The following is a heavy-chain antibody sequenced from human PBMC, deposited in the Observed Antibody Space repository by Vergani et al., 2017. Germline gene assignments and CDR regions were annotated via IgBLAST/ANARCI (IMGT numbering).Heavy chain of an antibody. J-gene: IGHJ2*01. CDR3: ARRLGYCSSTSCAGDWYFDL. CDR2: INHSGST. CDR1: GGSFSGYY. Sequence: QVQLQQWGAGLLKPSETLSLTCAVYGGSFSGYYWSWIRQPPGKGLEWIGEINHSGSTNYNPSLKSRVTISVDTSKNQFSLKLSYVTAADTAVYYCARRLGYCSSTSCAGDWYFDLWGRGPLVTVSS. D-gene: IGHD2-2*01. V-gene: IGHV4-34*01.